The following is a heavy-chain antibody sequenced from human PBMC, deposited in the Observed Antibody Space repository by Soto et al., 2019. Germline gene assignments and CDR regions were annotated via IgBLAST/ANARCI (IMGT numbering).Heavy chain of an antibody. CDR3: ASHEDFYDILTGYPYL. CDR2: IYYSGST. CDR1: GGSISSSSYY. V-gene: IGHV4-39*01. Sequence: SETLSLTCTVSGGSISSSSYYWGWIRQPPGKGLEWIGSIYYSGSTYYNPSLKSRVTISVDTSKNQFSLKLSSVTAADTAVYYCASHEDFYDILTGYPYLWGQGTLVTVSS. D-gene: IGHD3-9*01. J-gene: IGHJ5*02.